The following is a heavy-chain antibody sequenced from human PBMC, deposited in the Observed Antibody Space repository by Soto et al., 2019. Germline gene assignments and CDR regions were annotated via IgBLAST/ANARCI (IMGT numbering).Heavy chain of an antibody. CDR2: IIPILGIA. Sequence: SVKVSCKASGYTFTSYGISWVRQAPGQGLEWMGRIIPILGIANYAQKFQGRVTITADESTSTAYMELSSLRSEDTAVYYCAREMSSGYYYYYGMDVWGQGTTVTVSS. CDR1: GYTFTSYG. V-gene: IGHV1-69*04. CDR3: AREMSSGYYYYYGMDV. J-gene: IGHJ6*02. D-gene: IGHD3-22*01.